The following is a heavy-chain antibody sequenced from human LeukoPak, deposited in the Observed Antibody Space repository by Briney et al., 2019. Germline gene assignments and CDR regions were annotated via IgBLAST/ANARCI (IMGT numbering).Heavy chain of an antibody. V-gene: IGHV4-59*01. D-gene: IGHD5-18*01. J-gene: IGHJ3*02. CDR1: GGSISSYY. CDR3: ARSRSGYSYDHAAFDI. CDR2: IYYSGST. Sequence: SETLSLTCTVSGGSISSYYWSWIRQPPGKGLEWIGYIYYSGSTNYNPSLKSRVTISVDTSKNQFSLKLSSVTAADTAVYYCARSRSGYSYDHAAFDIWGQGTMVSVSS.